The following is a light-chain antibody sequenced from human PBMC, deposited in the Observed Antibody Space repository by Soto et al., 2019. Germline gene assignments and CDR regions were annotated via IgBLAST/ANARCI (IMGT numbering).Light chain of an antibody. J-gene: IGLJ2*01. CDR1: SGHSSYI. CDR2: LEVSGSY. CDR3: ETWDNNILV. V-gene: IGLV4-60*02. Sequence: QPVLTQSSSASASLGSSVKLTCTLSSGHSSYIIAWHQQQPGKAPRYLMKLEVSGSYNMGSGVPDRFSGSSSGADRYLTISNLQFEGEADYYCETWDNNILVFGGGTNLTVL.